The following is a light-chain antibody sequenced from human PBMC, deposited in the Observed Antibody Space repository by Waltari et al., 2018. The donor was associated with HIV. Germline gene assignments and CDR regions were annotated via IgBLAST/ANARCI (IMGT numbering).Light chain of an antibody. CDR1: SSDVGGYNY. CDR3: SSYTSSSTLLYV. CDR2: LVS. J-gene: IGLJ1*01. V-gene: IGLV2-14*01. Sequence: QSALTQPASVSGSPGQSITISCTGTSSDVGGYNYVSWYQQHPGKAPKLMIYLVSNRPAGVSNRFPGAKAGNTASLTISGLQAEDEADYYCSSYTSSSTLLYVFGTGTKVTVL.